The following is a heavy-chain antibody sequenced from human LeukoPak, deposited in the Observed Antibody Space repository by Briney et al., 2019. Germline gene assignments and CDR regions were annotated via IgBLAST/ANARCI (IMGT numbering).Heavy chain of an antibody. CDR3: AKAYSSGWYGAFDY. V-gene: IGHV3-9*01. CDR2: ISWNSGSI. Sequence: GGSLRLSCAASGFTFDDYAMHWVRQAPGKGLEWVSGISWNSGSIGYADSVKGRFTISRDNAKNSLYLQMNSLRAEDTALYYCAKAYSSGWYGAFDYWGQGTLVTVSS. D-gene: IGHD6-13*01. J-gene: IGHJ4*02. CDR1: GFTFDDYA.